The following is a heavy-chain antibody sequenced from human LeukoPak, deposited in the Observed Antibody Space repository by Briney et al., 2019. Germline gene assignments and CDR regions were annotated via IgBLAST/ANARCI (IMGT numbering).Heavy chain of an antibody. J-gene: IGHJ4*02. CDR3: ARGLGYSGHESYFDY. D-gene: IGHD5-12*01. CDR2: IQQDGSEK. CDR1: GFTFSSYW. V-gene: IGHV3-7*04. Sequence: GGSLRLSCAASGFTFSSYWMSWVRQAPGKGLEWVSNIQQDGSEKYYVDSVKGRFTISRDNAKNSLYLQMNSLRVEDTAVYYCARGLGYSGHESYFDYWGQGTLVTVSS.